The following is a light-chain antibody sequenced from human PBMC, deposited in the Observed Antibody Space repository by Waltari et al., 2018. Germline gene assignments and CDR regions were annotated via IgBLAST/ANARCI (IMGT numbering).Light chain of an antibody. J-gene: IGLJ2*01. CDR1: RPNIVARLA. CDR2: DTP. Sequence: SVLTQPPSVSGAPGQRLTTSCTGSRPNIVARLAFHGYQQLPGTTPKLLLYDTPNRPSGVPDRFSGSRSGTSASLAISGLQPEDEADYYCQSYDHTLSASVFGGGTKLTVL. V-gene: IGLV1-40*01. CDR3: QSYDHTLSASV.